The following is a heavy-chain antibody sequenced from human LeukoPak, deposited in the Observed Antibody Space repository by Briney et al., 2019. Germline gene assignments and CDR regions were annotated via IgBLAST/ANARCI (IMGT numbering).Heavy chain of an antibody. CDR1: GGSLSSYF. J-gene: IGHJ6*02. CDR2: IYTSGST. CDR3: ARDSSAYCSSTSCYTGYYYGMDV. V-gene: IGHV4-4*07. Sequence: SETLSLTCTVSGGSLSSYFWSWIRQPAGKGLEWIGRIYTSGSTNYNPSLKSRVTMSVDTSKNQFSLKLSSVTAADTAVYYCARDSSAYCSSTSCYTGYYYGMDVWGQGTTVTVSS. D-gene: IGHD2-2*02.